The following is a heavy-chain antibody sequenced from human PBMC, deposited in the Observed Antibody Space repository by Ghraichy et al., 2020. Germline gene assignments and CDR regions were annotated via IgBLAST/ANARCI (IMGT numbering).Heavy chain of an antibody. D-gene: IGHD5-18*01. J-gene: IGHJ3*02. CDR1: GDSISSSSYY. Sequence: SQTLSLTCTVSGDSISSSSYYWGWIRQPPGKGLEWIGTFYYGGNTYYKPSLKSRVTISADTSKNEFSLKVSSVTAADTAVYYCARQPRGEYSDGFFAFDIWGQGTMVTVSS. CDR2: FYYGGNT. V-gene: IGHV4-39*01. CDR3: ARQPRGEYSDGFFAFDI.